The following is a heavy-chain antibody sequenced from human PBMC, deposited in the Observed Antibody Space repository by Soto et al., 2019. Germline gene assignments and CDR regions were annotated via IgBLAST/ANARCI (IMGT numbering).Heavy chain of an antibody. J-gene: IGHJ6*03. CDR3: ARAGDRVATILDYYYMDV. CDR1: GYTFTSYD. Sequence: GASVKVSCKASGYTFTSYDINWVRQATGQGLEWMGWMNPNSGNTGYAQKFQGRVTMTRNTSISTAYMEMSSLRSEDTAVYYCARAGDRVATILDYYYMDVWGKGTTVTVSS. V-gene: IGHV1-8*01. D-gene: IGHD5-12*01. CDR2: MNPNSGNT.